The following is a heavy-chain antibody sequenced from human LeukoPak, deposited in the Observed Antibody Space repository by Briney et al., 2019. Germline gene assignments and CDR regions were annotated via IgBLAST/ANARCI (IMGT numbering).Heavy chain of an antibody. V-gene: IGHV4-4*07. CDR3: ARGSICSSTSCYLSASYYYYYMDV. D-gene: IGHD2-2*01. J-gene: IGHJ6*03. Sequence: SETLSLTCTVSGGSISSYYWSWIRQPAGKGLEWIGRIYTSGSTNYNPSLKSRVTMSVDTSKNRFSLKLSSVTAADTAVYYCARGSICSSTSCYLSASYYYYYMDVWGKGTTVTVSS. CDR1: GGSISSYY. CDR2: IYTSGST.